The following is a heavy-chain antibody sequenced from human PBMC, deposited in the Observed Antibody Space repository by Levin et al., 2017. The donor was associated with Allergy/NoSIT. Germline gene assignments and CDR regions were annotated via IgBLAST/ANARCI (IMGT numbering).Heavy chain of an antibody. CDR2: INPNSGGT. V-gene: IGHV1-2*02. J-gene: IGHJ4*02. Sequence: GGSLRLSCKASGYTFTGYYMHWVRQAPGQGLEWMGWINPNSGGTNYAQKFQGRVTMTRDTSISTAYMELSRLRSDDTAVYYCARAWYCSSTSCLDYWGQGTLVTVSS. CDR1: GYTFTGYY. CDR3: ARAWYCSSTSCLDY. D-gene: IGHD2-2*01.